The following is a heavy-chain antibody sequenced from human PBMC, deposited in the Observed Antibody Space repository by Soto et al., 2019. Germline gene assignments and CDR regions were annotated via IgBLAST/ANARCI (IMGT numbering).Heavy chain of an antibody. CDR1: GGTFSSYA. V-gene: IGHV1-69*13. Sequence: SVKVSCKASGGTFSSYAISWVRQAPGQGLEWMGGIIPIFGTANYAQKFQGRVTITADESTSTAYMELSSLRSEDTAVYYCARDQGRSSSSETNFVWFDPWGQGTLVTVSS. CDR2: IIPIFGTA. CDR3: ARDQGRSSSSETNFVWFDP. D-gene: IGHD6-6*01. J-gene: IGHJ5*02.